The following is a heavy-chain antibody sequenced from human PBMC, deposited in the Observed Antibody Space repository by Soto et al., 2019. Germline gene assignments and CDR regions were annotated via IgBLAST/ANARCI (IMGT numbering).Heavy chain of an antibody. CDR3: AKVRRRGQQLGPDCYFDY. CDR1: GFTFSSYA. V-gene: IGHV3-23*01. Sequence: GGSLRLSCAASGFTFSSYAMSWVRQAPGKGLEWVSAISGSGGNTYYANSVKGRLPISRDNSKNTLYLQMNSLRAEDTAVYYCAKVRRRGQQLGPDCYFDYWGQGTLVTVSS. D-gene: IGHD6-13*01. J-gene: IGHJ4*02. CDR2: ISGSGGNT.